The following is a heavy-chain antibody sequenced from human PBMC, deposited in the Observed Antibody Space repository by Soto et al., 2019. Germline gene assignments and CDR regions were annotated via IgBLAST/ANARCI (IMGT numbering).Heavy chain of an antibody. CDR3: ARGACITCYYDDWFDT. J-gene: IGHJ5*02. V-gene: IGHV3-11*01. Sequence: QVQLVESGGGLVKPGGSLRVSCAASGFSFSDYYMTWIRQAPGKGLEWVSYISGSGDNIHYADSVKGRFTISRDNAKNSRYLQMDSLRVEDTAVYYCARGACITCYYDDWFDTLGQGTLVTVSS. CDR1: GFSFSDYY. D-gene: IGHD2-15*01. CDR2: ISGSGDNI.